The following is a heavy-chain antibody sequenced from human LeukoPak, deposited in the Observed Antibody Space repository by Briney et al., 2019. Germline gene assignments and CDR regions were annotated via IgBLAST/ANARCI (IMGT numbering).Heavy chain of an antibody. CDR2: IYPGDSDT. J-gene: IGHJ4*02. Sequence: GESLKISCKGSGYSFTSYWIGWVRQMPGKGLEWMGIIYPGDSDTRYSPSFQGQVTISADKSISTAYLQWSSLKASDTAMYYCAGHGTYDYVWGSYRLPSLDYWGQGTLVTVSS. V-gene: IGHV5-51*01. CDR1: GYSFTSYW. CDR3: AGHGTYDYVWGSYRLPSLDY. D-gene: IGHD3-16*02.